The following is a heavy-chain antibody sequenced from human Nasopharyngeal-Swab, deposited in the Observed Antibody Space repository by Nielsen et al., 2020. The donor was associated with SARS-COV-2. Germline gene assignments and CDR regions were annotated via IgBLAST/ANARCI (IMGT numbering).Heavy chain of an antibody. CDR3: ARVRNFWSGYPNYYYYYYMDV. D-gene: IGHD3-3*01. CDR2: IIPIFGTA. J-gene: IGHJ6*03. Sequence: WVRQATGQGLEWTGGIIPIFGTANYAQKFQGRVTITADESTGTAYMELSSLRSEDTAVYYCARVRNFWSGYPNYYYYYYMDVWGKGTTVTVSS. V-gene: IGHV1-69*01.